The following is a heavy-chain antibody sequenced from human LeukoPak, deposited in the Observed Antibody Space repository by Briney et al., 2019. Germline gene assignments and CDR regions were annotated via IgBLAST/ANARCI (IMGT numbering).Heavy chain of an antibody. Sequence: GGSLRLSCAASGFTLSSYPMHWVRQAPGKGLEWVSHITASGTAMFYADSVKGRFTISRDNAKNSLYLQMNSLRDEDTAVYYCASSGSYRFDYWGQGTLVTVSS. CDR1: GFTLSSYP. V-gene: IGHV3-48*02. D-gene: IGHD1-26*01. CDR2: ITASGTAM. J-gene: IGHJ4*02. CDR3: ASSGSYRFDY.